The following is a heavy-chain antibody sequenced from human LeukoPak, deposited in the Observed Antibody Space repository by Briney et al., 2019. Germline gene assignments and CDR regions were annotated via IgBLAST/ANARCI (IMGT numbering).Heavy chain of an antibody. J-gene: IGHJ3*02. D-gene: IGHD3-3*01. CDR1: GFTFSSYS. Sequence: GGSLRLSCAASGFTFSSYSMNWVRQAPGKGLEWVSVIYSGGSTYYADSVKGRFTISRDNSKNTLYLQMNSLRAEDTAVYYCASNSINYDFWSGYNLAAFDIWGQGTMVTVSS. V-gene: IGHV3-53*01. CDR3: ASNSINYDFWSGYNLAAFDI. CDR2: IYSGGST.